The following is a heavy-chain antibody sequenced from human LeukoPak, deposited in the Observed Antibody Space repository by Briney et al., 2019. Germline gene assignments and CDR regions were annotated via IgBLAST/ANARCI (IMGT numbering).Heavy chain of an antibody. V-gene: IGHV5-51*01. D-gene: IGHD6-13*01. CDR1: GYRFTAYW. CDR3: ARTYSTSWYNLDY. Sequence: GESLKISCKGSGYRFTAYWISWARQMPGKGLDWMGIIYPGDSDTRYSPSFQGQVSISVDTATRTAYLQWNSLKASDTAMYYCARTYSTSWYNLDYWGQGTQVSVSS. CDR2: IYPGDSDT. J-gene: IGHJ4*02.